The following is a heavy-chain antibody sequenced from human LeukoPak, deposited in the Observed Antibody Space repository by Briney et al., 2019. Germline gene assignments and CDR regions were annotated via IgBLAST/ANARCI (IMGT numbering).Heavy chain of an antibody. CDR3: ARDQLYCSGGICYFDY. CDR2: INNDGRST. D-gene: IGHD2-15*01. Sequence: GGSLRLSCAASGITFSSYWMHWVRQAPGKGLVWVSRINNDGRSTSYADSVKGRFTISRDNAKNTLYLQMNSLRVEDTAVYYCARDQLYCSGGICYFDYWGQGTLVTVSS. J-gene: IGHJ4*02. CDR1: GITFSSYW. V-gene: IGHV3-74*01.